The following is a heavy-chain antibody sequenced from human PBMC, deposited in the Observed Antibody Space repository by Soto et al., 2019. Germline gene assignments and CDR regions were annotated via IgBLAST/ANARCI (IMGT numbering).Heavy chain of an antibody. J-gene: IGHJ5*02. V-gene: IGHV4-39*01. CDR1: GGSISSSSYY. CDR3: ARAGTTVTTKARFDP. Sequence: QLQLQESGPGLVKPSETPSLTCTVSGGSISSSSYYWGWIRQPPGKGLEWIGSIYYSGSTYYNPSLKSRVTISVDTSKNQFSLKLSSVTAADTAVYYCARAGTTVTTKARFDPWGQGTLVTVSS. D-gene: IGHD4-17*01. CDR2: IYYSGST.